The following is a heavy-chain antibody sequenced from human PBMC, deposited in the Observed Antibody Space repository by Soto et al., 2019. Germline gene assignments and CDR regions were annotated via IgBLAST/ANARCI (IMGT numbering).Heavy chain of an antibody. V-gene: IGHV3-7*01. J-gene: IGHJ4*02. CDR2: IKQDGSEK. Sequence: VWSLRLSCAASGFTFSSYWMSWVRQAPGKGLEWVANIKQDGSEKYYVDSVKGRFTISRDNAKNSLYLQMNTLSAEDTAVYYCARDRHDEPVLSFDYWGQGAMVTVSA. D-gene: IGHD1-1*01. CDR1: GFTFSSYW. CDR3: ARDRHDEPVLSFDY.